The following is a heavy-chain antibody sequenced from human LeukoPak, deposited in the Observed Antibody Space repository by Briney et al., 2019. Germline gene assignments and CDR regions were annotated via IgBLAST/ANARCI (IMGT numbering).Heavy chain of an antibody. V-gene: IGHV3-7*01. Sequence: GGSLRLSCAASGFTLSDYYMSWVRQAPGKGLEWVANIKQDGSEKYYVDSVKGRFTISRDNAKNSLYLQMNSLRAEDTAVYYCAARADYFDYWGQGTLVTVSS. CDR1: GFTLSDYY. J-gene: IGHJ4*02. CDR3: AARADYFDY. CDR2: IKQDGSEK.